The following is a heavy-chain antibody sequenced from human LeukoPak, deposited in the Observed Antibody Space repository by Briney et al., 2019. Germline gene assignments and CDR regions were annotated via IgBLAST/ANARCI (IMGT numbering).Heavy chain of an antibody. J-gene: IGHJ6*02. CDR2: IKQDGSEK. Sequence: GGSLRLSCAASGFTFSSYWMSWVRQAPGKGLEWVANIKQDGSEKYYVDSVKGRFTISRDNAKNSLYLQMNSLRAEDTAVYYCARDRLWFGELYGMDVWGQGTTVIVSS. CDR3: ARDRLWFGELYGMDV. D-gene: IGHD3-10*01. CDR1: GFTFSSYW. V-gene: IGHV3-7*03.